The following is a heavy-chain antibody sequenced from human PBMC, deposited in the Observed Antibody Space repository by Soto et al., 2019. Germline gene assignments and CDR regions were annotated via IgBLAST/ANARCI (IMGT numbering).Heavy chain of an antibody. J-gene: IGHJ4*02. CDR1: GFTFSSYG. V-gene: IGHV3-30*03. D-gene: IGHD2-8*01. CDR2: ISYDGSDK. CDR3: AADVPVESPLIDH. Sequence: GGSLRLSCAASGFTFSSYGMHWVRQAPGKGLEWVAVISYDGSDKYYADSVKGRFTISRDNSKNTLYLQMNSLRDEDTAVYYCAADVPVESPLIDHWGQGILVTVSS.